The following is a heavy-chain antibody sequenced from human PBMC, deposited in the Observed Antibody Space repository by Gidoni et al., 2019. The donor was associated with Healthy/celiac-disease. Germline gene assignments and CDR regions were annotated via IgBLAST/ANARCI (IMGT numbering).Heavy chain of an antibody. J-gene: IGHJ1*01. Sequence: QVQLVESGGGVVQPGRSLRLSCAASGFTFSSYAMHWVRQAPGKGLEWVAVISYDGSNKYYADSVKGRFTISRDNSKNTLYLQMNSLRAEDTAVYYCAKTYYDILTGPLGSYFQHWGQGTLGTVSS. CDR1: GFTFSSYA. D-gene: IGHD3-9*01. V-gene: IGHV3-30-3*02. CDR3: AKTYYDILTGPLGSYFQH. CDR2: ISYDGSNK.